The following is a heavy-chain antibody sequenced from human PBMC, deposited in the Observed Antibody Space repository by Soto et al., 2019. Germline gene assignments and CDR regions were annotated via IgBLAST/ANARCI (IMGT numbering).Heavy chain of an antibody. V-gene: IGHV3-23*01. Sequence: PGGSLRLSCAASGFIFSSFAVSWVRQAPGKGLEWVSTISGGGDRIYYADSVKGRFTISRDNSESTLYLQMNSLRAEDTAIYYCAKADFDFWSNFDYWGPGTLVTVSS. D-gene: IGHD3-3*01. J-gene: IGHJ4*02. CDR2: ISGGGDRI. CDR3: AKADFDFWSNFDY. CDR1: GFIFSSFA.